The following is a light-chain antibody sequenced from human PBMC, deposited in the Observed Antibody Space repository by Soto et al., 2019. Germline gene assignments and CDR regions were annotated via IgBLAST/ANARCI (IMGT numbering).Light chain of an antibody. V-gene: IGLV1-47*01. J-gene: IGLJ2*01. CDR2: RNN. CDR1: SSNIGSNY. CDR3: AAWDDSLRKV. Sequence: QSVLTQPPSASGTPGQRVTISCSGSSSNIGSNYVYWYQQLPGTAPKLLIYRNNQRPSGVPDRFSGSKSGTSASLAISGPRSEDEADYYCAAWDDSLRKVFGGGTKLTVL.